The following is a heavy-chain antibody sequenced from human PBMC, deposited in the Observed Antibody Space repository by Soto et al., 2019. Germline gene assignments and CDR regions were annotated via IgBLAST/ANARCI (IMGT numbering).Heavy chain of an antibody. CDR3: GKDGAVSDYTYLDY. Sequence: EVQLVESGGVVVQPGGSLRLSCAASGFTFDDYSMHWVRQAPGKGLEWVSLISWDGRSTYYADSVKGRFTISRDNSKNSLYLQMNSLTTEDTAFYYCGKDGAVSDYTYLDYWGQGALVTVSS. V-gene: IGHV3-43*01. CDR1: GFTFDDYS. J-gene: IGHJ4*02. CDR2: ISWDGRST. D-gene: IGHD4-17*01.